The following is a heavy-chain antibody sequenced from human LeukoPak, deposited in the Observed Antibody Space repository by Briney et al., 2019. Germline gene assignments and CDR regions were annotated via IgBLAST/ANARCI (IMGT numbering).Heavy chain of an antibody. CDR1: GFTFSSDA. Sequence: GGSLRLSCAASGFTFSSDAMSWVRQAPGKGLEWVSAISGSGGSTYYADSVKGRFTISRDNSKNTLYLQMNSLRAEDTAVYYCAKNSGPSGRYWFDPWGQGTLVTGSS. J-gene: IGHJ5*02. CDR2: ISGSGGST. V-gene: IGHV3-23*01. D-gene: IGHD3-10*01. CDR3: AKNSGPSGRYWFDP.